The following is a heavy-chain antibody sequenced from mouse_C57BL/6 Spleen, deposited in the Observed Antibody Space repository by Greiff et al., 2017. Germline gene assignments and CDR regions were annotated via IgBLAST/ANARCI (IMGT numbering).Heavy chain of an antibody. CDR2: ISSGGSYT. CDR1: GFTFSSYG. V-gene: IGHV5-6*01. D-gene: IGHD1-1*01. J-gene: IGHJ4*01. CDR3: ARQNGSSSYYAMDY. Sequence: EVKLVESGGDLVKPGGSLKLSCAASGFTFSSYGMSWVRQTPDKRLEWVATISSGGSYTYYTDSVKGRFTISRDNAKNTLYLQMSSLKSEDTAMYYCARQNGSSSYYAMDYWGQGTSVTVSS.